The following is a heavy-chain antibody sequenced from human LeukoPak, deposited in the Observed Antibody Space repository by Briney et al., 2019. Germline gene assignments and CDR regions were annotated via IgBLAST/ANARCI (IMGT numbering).Heavy chain of an antibody. J-gene: IGHJ4*02. Sequence: GGSLRLSCAASGFTFSSYSMNWVRQAPGKGLEWVSYISDGGGTIYYADSVKGRFTISRDNAKNSLFLQMNSLRDEDTAVYYWARGLGYSSSPFDCWGQGTLVTVSS. V-gene: IGHV3-48*02. D-gene: IGHD6-13*01. CDR2: ISDGGGTI. CDR1: GFTFSSYS. CDR3: ARGLGYSSSPFDC.